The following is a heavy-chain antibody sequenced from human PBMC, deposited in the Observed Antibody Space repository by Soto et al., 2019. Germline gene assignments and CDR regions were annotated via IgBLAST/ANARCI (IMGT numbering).Heavy chain of an antibody. CDR1: GYTFTSYG. V-gene: IGHV1-18*01. D-gene: IGHD3-16*02. Sequence: QVQLVQSGAEVTKPGASVTVSCKASGYTFTSYGISWVRQAPGQGLEWMGWISAYNGNTNYAQKLQGRVTMTADTPTSAADMELRSLRCDDTAVYYCARDQIGAVIYASWGQGTLVTVSS. CDR2: ISAYNGNT. J-gene: IGHJ5*02. CDR3: ARDQIGAVIYAS.